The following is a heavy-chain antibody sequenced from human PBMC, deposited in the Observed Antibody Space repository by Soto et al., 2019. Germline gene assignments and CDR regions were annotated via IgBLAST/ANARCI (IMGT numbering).Heavy chain of an antibody. CDR1: GFTFSSYS. D-gene: IGHD3-22*01. CDR2: ISSSSSYI. Sequence: GGSLRLSCAASGFTFSSYSMNWVRQAPGKGLEWVSSISSSSSYIYYADSVKGRFTISRDNAKNSLYLQMNSLRAEDTAVYYCARALPLGHYYDSSGYYIRLADAFDIWGQGTMVTVSS. CDR3: ARALPLGHYYDSSGYYIRLADAFDI. J-gene: IGHJ3*02. V-gene: IGHV3-21*01.